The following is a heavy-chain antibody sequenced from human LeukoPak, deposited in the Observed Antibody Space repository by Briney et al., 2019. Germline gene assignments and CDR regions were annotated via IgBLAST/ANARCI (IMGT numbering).Heavy chain of an antibody. CDR3: ARAPHEYYYDSSGYYPEY. CDR2: ISGNGGNT. V-gene: IGHV3-23*01. CDR1: GFTFSSYV. D-gene: IGHD3-22*01. J-gene: IGHJ4*02. Sequence: GGSLRLSCAASGFTFSSYVMGWVRQAPGKGLEWVSTISGNGGNTYYADSVKGRFTISRDNAKNSLYLQMNSLRAEDTAVYYCARAPHEYYYDSSGYYPEYWGQGTLVTVSS.